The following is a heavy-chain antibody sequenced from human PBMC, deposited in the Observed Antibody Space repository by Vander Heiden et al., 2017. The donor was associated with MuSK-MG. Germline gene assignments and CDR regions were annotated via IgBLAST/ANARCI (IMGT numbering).Heavy chain of an antibody. Sequence: QIQLLESGSEVKTPVASVRVSCKASGHTLTSDHINWVLQASGHGLEWMGWGNPKSGNTGDEQMFQGRVTMTRDTSKNTADLDFSSRSSEDTAVYYCGAGTQGEKSEANDI. J-gene: IGHJ3*02. D-gene: IGHD3-16*01. CDR3: GAGTQGEKSEANDI. CDR1: GHTLTSDH. CDR2: GNPKSGNT. V-gene: IGHV1-8*02.